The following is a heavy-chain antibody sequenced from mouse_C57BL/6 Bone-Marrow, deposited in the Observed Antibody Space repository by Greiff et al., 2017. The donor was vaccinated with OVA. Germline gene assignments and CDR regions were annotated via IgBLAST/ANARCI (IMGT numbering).Heavy chain of an antibody. V-gene: IGHV5-4*03. CDR3: ASIYYDYDYAMDY. CDR1: GFTFSSYA. J-gene: IGHJ4*01. D-gene: IGHD2-4*01. Sequence: EVKLVESGGGLVKPGGSLKLSCAASGFTFSSYAMSWVRQTPEKRLEWVATISDGGSYTYYPDNVKGRFTISRDNAKNNLYLQMSHLKSEDTAMYYCASIYYDYDYAMDYWGQGTSVTVSS. CDR2: ISDGGSYT.